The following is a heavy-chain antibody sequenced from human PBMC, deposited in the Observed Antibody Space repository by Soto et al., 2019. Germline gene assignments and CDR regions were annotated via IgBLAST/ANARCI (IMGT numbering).Heavy chain of an antibody. CDR3: ARDPTVVRRLIPLPCCGLDV. Sequence: VNLVESGGGVVQPGRSLRLSCAASGFTFSSYGMHWVRQAPGKGLEWVAVISYDESKKDYGDSVKGRCTIFRDNSKNTLYLQVSNLRNEDTAVYYCARDPTVVRRLIPLPCCGLDVWGQGTTFTVSS. CDR1: GFTFSSYG. J-gene: IGHJ6*02. D-gene: IGHD3-10*01. V-gene: IGHV3-30*03. CDR2: ISYDESKK.